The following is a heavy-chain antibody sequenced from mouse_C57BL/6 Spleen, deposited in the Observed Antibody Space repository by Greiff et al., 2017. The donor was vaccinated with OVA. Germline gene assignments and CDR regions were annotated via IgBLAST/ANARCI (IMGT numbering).Heavy chain of an antibody. CDR2: IDPETGGT. J-gene: IGHJ2*01. CDR3: TRSELFFDY. D-gene: IGHD4-1*01. V-gene: IGHV1-15*01. CDR1: GYTFTDYE. Sequence: QVQLKQSGAELVRPGASVTLSCKASGYTFTDYEMHWVKQTPVHGLEWIGAIDPETGGTAYNQKFKGKAILTADKSSSTAYMELRSLTSEDSAVYYCTRSELFFDYWGQGTTLTVSS.